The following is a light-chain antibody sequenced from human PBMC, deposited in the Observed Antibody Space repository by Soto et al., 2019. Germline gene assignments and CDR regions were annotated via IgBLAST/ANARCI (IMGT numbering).Light chain of an antibody. J-gene: IGLJ1*01. CDR1: SSDVGSYNL. V-gene: IGLV2-23*01. CDR3: CSYAGIYSYV. Sequence: QSALTQPASVSGSPGQSITISCTGTSSDVGSYNLVSWYQQHPGKAPKLMIYEGSKRPSGVPDRFSGSKSGNTASLTISGLQAEDEADYYCCSYAGIYSYVFGTGTKLTVL. CDR2: EGS.